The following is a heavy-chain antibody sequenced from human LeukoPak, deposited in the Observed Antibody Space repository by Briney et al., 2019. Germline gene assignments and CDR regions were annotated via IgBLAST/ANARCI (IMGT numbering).Heavy chain of an antibody. CDR2: ISAYNGNT. V-gene: IGHV1-18*01. J-gene: IGHJ6*02. D-gene: IGHD5-24*01. Sequence: ASVKVSCKASGYTFTSYGISWVRQAPGQGLEWMGWISAYNGNTNYAQKLQGRVTMTTDTSTSTAYMELRSLRSDDTAVYYCARDPNPCDRDNYYYYGMDVWGQGTTVTVSS. CDR1: GYTFTSYG. CDR3: ARDPNPCDRDNYYYYGMDV.